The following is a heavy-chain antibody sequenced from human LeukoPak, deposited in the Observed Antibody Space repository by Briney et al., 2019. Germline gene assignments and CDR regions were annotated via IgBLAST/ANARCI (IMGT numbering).Heavy chain of an antibody. CDR3: AKRPQLGSGYHPDY. V-gene: IGHV3-23*01. Sequence: GGSLRLSCAASGFTFSSAAMTWVRQAPGQGLEWVSTITGSDDRTYYADSVKGRFTISRDYSRNTLHLQMNRLTTEDTAIYYCAKRPQLGSGYHPDYWGQGTPVTVSS. CDR1: GFTFSSAA. CDR2: ITGSDDRT. D-gene: IGHD3-22*01. J-gene: IGHJ4*02.